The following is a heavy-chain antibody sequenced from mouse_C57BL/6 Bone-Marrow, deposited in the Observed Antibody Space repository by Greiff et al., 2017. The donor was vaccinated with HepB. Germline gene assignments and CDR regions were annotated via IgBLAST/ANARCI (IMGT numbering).Heavy chain of an antibody. CDR1: GYTFTSYW. CDR2: IYPGNSDT. D-gene: IGHD2-3*01. J-gene: IGHJ1*03. CDR3: TRGALYDGYWYFDV. Sequence: EVQLQQSGTVLARPGASVKMSCKTSGYTFTSYWMHWVKQRPGQGLEWIGAIYPGNSDTSYNQKFKGKAKLTAVTSASTAYMELSSLTNEDSAVYYCTRGALYDGYWYFDVWGTGTTVTVSS. V-gene: IGHV1-5*01.